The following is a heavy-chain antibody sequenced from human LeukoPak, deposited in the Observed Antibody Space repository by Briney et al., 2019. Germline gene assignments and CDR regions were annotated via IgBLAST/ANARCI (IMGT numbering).Heavy chain of an antibody. D-gene: IGHD3-22*01. Sequence: PGGSLRLSCAASGFTVSSNYMSWVRQAPGKGLEWVSVIYSGGSTYYADSVKGRFTISRDNSKNTLYLQMNSLRAEDTAVYYCARDPKEVYDSRGANWFGPWGQGTLVTVSS. J-gene: IGHJ5*02. V-gene: IGHV3-66*01. CDR2: IYSGGST. CDR3: ARDPKEVYDSRGANWFGP. CDR1: GFTVSSNY.